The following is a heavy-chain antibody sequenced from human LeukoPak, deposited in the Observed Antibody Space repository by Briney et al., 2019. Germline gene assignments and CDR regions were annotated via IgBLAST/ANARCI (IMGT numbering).Heavy chain of an antibody. CDR2: ITKNGDTT. J-gene: IGHJ6*02. CDR1: GFSFSAFG. V-gene: IGHV3-23*01. CDR3: TKDYCGRFCSAV. D-gene: IGHD3-3*01. Sequence: GGSLRLSCAASGFSFSAFGMNWVRQAPGKGLEWVSTITKNGDTTYYVDSVKGRFTISRDNSKYTLYLQMNSLRAEDTAKYYCTKDYCGRFCSAVWGQGTTVIVSS.